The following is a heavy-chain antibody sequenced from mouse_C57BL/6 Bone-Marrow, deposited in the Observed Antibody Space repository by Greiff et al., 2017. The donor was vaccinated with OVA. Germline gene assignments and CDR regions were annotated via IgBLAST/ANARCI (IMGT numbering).Heavy chain of an antibody. CDR3: ARLLGTGY. J-gene: IGHJ2*01. D-gene: IGHD3-1*01. Sequence: QVQLKQPGAELVKPGASVKLSCKASGYTFTSYWMQWVKQRPGQGLEWIGEIAPSDSYTNYNQKFKGKATLTVDTSSSTAYMQLSSLTSEDSAVYYCARLLGTGYWGQGTTLTVSS. V-gene: IGHV1-50*01. CDR2: IAPSDSYT. CDR1: GYTFTSYW.